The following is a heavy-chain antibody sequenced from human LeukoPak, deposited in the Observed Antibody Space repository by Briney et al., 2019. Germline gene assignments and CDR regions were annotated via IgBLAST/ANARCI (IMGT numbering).Heavy chain of an antibody. CDR1: GFTFNNYG. Sequence: GGSLRLSCAASGFTFNNYGMHWVRQAPGKGLEWVAVISYDGSNKYYADSVKGRFTISRDNSKNTLYLQMNGLRAEDTAVYYCAKEQWPFYFDYWGQGTLVTVSS. V-gene: IGHV3-30*18. CDR2: ISYDGSNK. J-gene: IGHJ4*02. CDR3: AKEQWPFYFDY. D-gene: IGHD6-19*01.